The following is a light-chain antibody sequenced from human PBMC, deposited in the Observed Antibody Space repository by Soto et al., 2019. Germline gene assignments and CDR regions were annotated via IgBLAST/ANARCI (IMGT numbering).Light chain of an antibody. CDR2: DVN. CDR1: SGDIGAYNF. V-gene: IGLV2-14*03. CDR3: TSWTTSTTMI. J-gene: IGLJ2*01. Sequence: QSVLTQPASVSGSPGQSITISCTGTSGDIGAYNFVSWYQQHPGKAPKLMLYDVNIRPSGVSNRFSGSKSGNTASLTISGLQAEDEADYYCTSWTTSTTMIFGGMTKVTDL.